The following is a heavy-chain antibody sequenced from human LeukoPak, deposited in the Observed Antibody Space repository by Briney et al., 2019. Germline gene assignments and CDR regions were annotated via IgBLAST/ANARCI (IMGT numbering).Heavy chain of an antibody. V-gene: IGHV4-34*01. CDR1: GESFSGFY. Sequence: SETLSLTCAVYGESFSGFYWSWIRQSPEKGLEWIGEINDGGSTNYNPPLKSRVAISVDTSKKQFSLKVESVTAADTAVYYCARHGYEIAAPEGFDYWGQGTLVTVSS. CDR3: ARHGYEIAAPEGFDY. CDR2: INDGGST. D-gene: IGHD6-13*01. J-gene: IGHJ4*02.